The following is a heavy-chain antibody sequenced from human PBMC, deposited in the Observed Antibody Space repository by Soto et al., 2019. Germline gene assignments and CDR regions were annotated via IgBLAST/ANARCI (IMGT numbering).Heavy chain of an antibody. V-gene: IGHV1-46*01. D-gene: IGHD1-26*01. J-gene: IGHJ2*01. CDR3: ARVGAPPNGYFDL. CDR1: GYTFTSYY. Sequence: QVQLVQSGAEVKKPGASVKVSCKASGYTFTSYYMHWVRQAPGQGLEWMGIINPSGGSTSYAQKFQGRVTMTRDTSTSTVYVELSSLRSEDTAVYYCARVGAPPNGYFDLWGRGTLVTVSS. CDR2: INPSGGST.